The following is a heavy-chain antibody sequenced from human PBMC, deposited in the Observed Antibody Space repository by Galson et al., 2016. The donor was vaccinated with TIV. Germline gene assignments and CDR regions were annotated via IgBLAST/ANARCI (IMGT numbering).Heavy chain of an antibody. J-gene: IGHJ2*01. CDR1: GDSVSRNGVA. Sequence: CAISGDSVSRNGVAWNWIRQSPSRGLEWLGRTYYTSKWYNDYAVFVKSRITINPDTSRNQFSLQLNSVTPEDTAVYYCARGWVSAFDLRGRGTLVTVSS. CDR2: TYYTSKWYN. CDR3: ARGWVSAFDL. V-gene: IGHV6-1*01. D-gene: IGHD1-26*01.